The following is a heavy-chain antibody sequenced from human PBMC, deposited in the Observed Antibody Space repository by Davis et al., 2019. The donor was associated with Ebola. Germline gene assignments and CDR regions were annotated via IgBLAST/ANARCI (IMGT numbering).Heavy chain of an antibody. CDR1: GDSVSSNSAA. Sequence: SQTLSLTCAISGDSVSSNSAAWNWMRQSPSRDLEWLGRTYYRSKWYNDYAVSVKSRITMNPDTSKNQFSLQLNSVTPEDTAVYYCIRGSRGWYFDLWGRGTLVSVSP. J-gene: IGHJ2*01. CDR3: IRGSRGWYFDL. V-gene: IGHV6-1*01. D-gene: IGHD3-10*01. CDR2: TYYRSKWYN.